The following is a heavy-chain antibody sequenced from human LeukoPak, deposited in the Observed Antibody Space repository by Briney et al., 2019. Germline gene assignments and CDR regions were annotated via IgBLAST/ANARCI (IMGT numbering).Heavy chain of an antibody. CDR3: ARDTYYDFWSGYSPFDP. CDR2: ISAYNGNT. J-gene: IGHJ5*02. V-gene: IGHV1-18*01. CDR1: GYTFTSYG. Sequence: ASVKVSCKASGYTFTSYGISWVRQAPGQGLEWMGWISAYNGNTNYAQKLQGRITMTTDTPTSTAYMELRSLRSDDTAVYYCARDTYYDFWSGYSPFDPWGQGTLVTVSS. D-gene: IGHD3-3*01.